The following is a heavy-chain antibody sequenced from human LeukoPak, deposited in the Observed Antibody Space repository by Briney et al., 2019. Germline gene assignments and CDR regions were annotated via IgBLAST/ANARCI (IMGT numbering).Heavy chain of an antibody. V-gene: IGHV4-31*03. CDR2: IYYSGST. CDR3: ARGSPSKYYDFWSGYWAFDY. J-gene: IGHJ4*02. D-gene: IGHD3-3*01. CDR1: GGSISSGGYY. Sequence: SETLSLTCTVSGGSISSGGYYWSWIRQHPGKGPEWIGYIYYSGSTYYNPSLKSRVTISVDTSKNQFSLKLSSVTAADTAVYYCARGSPSKYYDFWSGYWAFDYWGQGTLVTVSS.